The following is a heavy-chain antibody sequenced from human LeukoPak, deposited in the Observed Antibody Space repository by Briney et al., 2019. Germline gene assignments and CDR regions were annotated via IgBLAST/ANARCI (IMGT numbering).Heavy chain of an antibody. D-gene: IGHD2-2*01. V-gene: IGHV3-9*01. CDR2: ISWNSGTI. Sequence: PGRSLRLSWAVSGFTFDDYPMHWVRQVPGKGLEWVSGISWNSGTIGYADSVKGRFTISRDNSKNTLYLQMNSLRAEDTAVYYCAKDQNIVVVPAATVHYWGQGTLVTVSS. CDR3: AKDQNIVVVPAATVHY. J-gene: IGHJ4*02. CDR1: GFTFDDYP.